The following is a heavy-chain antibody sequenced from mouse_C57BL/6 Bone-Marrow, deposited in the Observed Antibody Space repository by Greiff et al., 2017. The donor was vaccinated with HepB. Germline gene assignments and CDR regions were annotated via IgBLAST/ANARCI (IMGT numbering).Heavy chain of an antibody. V-gene: IGHV1-62-2*01. CDR2: FYPGSGSI. CDR1: GYTFTEYT. J-gene: IGHJ3*01. D-gene: IGHD2-13*01. CDR3: ARHEGGEGGFAY. Sequence: QVHVKQSGAELVKPGASVKLSCKASGYTFTEYTIHWVKQRSGQGLEWIGWFYPGSGSIKYNEKFKDKATLTADKSSSTVYMELSRLTSEDSAVYFCARHEGGEGGFAYWGQGTLVTVSA.